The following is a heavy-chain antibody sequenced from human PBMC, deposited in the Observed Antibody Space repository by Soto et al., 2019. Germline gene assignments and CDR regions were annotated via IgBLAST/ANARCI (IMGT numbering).Heavy chain of an antibody. V-gene: IGHV4-30-4*01. CDR3: ARLRWEVEKNYFDP. Sequence: SETVSLTFTFSGASITSAGHYWGSIRQPPAQYLEGMGYVYHSGNTNYNPSLKSRITMSIDTSTNRFSLNLTSVTAADTTMYFWARLRWEVEKNYFDPWGQGTLVTDSS. CDR1: GASITSAGHY. J-gene: IGHJ5*02. CDR2: VYHSGNT. D-gene: IGHD4-17*01.